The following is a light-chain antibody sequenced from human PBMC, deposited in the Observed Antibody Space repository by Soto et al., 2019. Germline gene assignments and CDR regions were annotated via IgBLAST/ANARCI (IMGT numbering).Light chain of an antibody. J-gene: IGKJ2*01. Sequence: EVVLTQFPVTLSLSPGEGATLSCRASQSVSTFLAWYQQKPGQAPRLLIYDASKRAAGIPARFSGSGSGTDFPLTIRRLLPEDSAVYYCQQRPNWPRGTFGQGTKLEIK. CDR1: QSVSTF. V-gene: IGKV3-11*01. CDR3: QQRPNWPRGT. CDR2: DAS.